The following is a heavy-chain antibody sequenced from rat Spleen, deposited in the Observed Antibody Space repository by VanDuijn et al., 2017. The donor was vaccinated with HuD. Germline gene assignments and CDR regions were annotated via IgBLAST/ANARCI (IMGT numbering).Heavy chain of an antibody. J-gene: IGHJ2*01. Sequence: EVQLVESDGGLVQPGRSLKLSCAASGFTFNDYYMAWVRQAPTKGLEWVATINYDGSSTNYRDSVKGRFTISRDNAKSTIYLQMDSLKSEDTATYYCARSVFDYWGQGVMVTVSS. CDR3: ARSVFDY. V-gene: IGHV5-7*01. CDR1: GFTFNDYY. CDR2: INYDGSST.